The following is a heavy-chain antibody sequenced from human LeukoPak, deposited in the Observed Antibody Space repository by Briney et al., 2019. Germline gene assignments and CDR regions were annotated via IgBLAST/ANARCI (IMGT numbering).Heavy chain of an antibody. CDR2: IYYSGST. V-gene: IGHV4-59*01. Sequence: PSETLSLTCTVSGGSISSYYWSWIRQPPGKGLEWIGYIYYSGSTNYNPSLKSRVTISVDTSKNQFSLKLSSVTAADTAVYYCARASSSSDGMDVWGQGTTVTVSS. CDR3: ARASSSSDGMDV. J-gene: IGHJ6*02. CDR1: GGSISSYY. D-gene: IGHD6-13*01.